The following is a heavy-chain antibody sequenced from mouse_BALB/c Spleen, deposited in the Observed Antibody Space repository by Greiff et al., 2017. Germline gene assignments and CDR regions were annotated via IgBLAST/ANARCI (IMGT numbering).Heavy chain of an antibody. Sequence: VQLKQSGAELVKPGASVKLSCTASGFNIKDTYMHWVKQRPEQGLEWIGRIDPANGNTKYDPKFQGKATITADTSSNTAYLQLSSLTSEDTAVYYCSRSGGNYWYFDVWGAGTTVTVSS. CDR2: IDPANGNT. J-gene: IGHJ1*01. V-gene: IGHV14-3*02. CDR3: SRSGGNYWYFDV. D-gene: IGHD2-1*01. CDR1: GFNIKDTY.